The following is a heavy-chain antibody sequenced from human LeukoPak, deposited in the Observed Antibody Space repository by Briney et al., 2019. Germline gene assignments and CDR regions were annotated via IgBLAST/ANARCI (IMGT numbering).Heavy chain of an antibody. CDR2: ISYDGSNN. Sequence: GGSLRLSCAASGFTFSRYGMHWVRQAPGKGLEWVAVISYDGSNNYYTDSVKGRFTISRDNSKNTLYLQMNSLRAGDSAVYYCAKMVWFGTHDFDYWGQGTLVTVSS. V-gene: IGHV3-30*18. CDR1: GFTFSRYG. D-gene: IGHD3-10*01. J-gene: IGHJ4*02. CDR3: AKMVWFGTHDFDY.